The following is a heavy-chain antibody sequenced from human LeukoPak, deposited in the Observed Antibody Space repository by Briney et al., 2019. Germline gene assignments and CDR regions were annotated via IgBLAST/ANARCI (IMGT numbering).Heavy chain of an antibody. CDR2: IYSGDNT. D-gene: IGHD6-19*01. J-gene: IGHJ4*02. Sequence: GGSLRLSCAASGFTVSTSYMSWVRQAPGKGLEWVSVIYSGDNTYYADSVKGRLSISRDTSKNTLYLQMNSLRAEDTAVYYCVRYSGGWYGDCWGQGTLVTVSS. V-gene: IGHV3-53*01. CDR3: VRYSGGWYGDC. CDR1: GFTVSTSY.